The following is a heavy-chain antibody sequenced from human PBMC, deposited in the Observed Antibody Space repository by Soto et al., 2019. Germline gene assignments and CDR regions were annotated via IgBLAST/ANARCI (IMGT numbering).Heavy chain of an antibody. CDR3: AKSMFEASGSAYTYDTDFDS. J-gene: IGHJ4*02. CDR2: ISYDGSNK. Sequence: VGSLRLSCASSVFTFSSYGMHWVRHAPGKGLEWVALISYDGSNKYYADSVKGRFAISRDNSKNTLYLQMNSLRVEDTAVYYCAKSMFEASGSAYTYDTDFDSWGQGTLVTVSS. V-gene: IGHV3-30*18. CDR1: VFTFSSYG. D-gene: IGHD3-22*01.